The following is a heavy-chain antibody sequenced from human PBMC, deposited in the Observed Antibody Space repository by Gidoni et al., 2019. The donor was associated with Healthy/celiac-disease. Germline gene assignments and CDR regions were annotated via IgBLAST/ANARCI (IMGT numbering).Heavy chain of an antibody. CDR2: INPNSGGT. Sequence: QVQLVQSGAEVKKPGAAVKVSCKASGYTFTGYYMHWGRQAPGQGLDGMGWINPNSGGTNYAQKFQGRVTMTRDTSISTAYMELSRLRSDDTAVYYCARENRPLWLSSAGYGSGDYWGQGTLVTVSS. J-gene: IGHJ4*02. CDR1: GYTFTGYY. CDR3: ARENRPLWLSSAGYGSGDY. D-gene: IGHD5-18*01. V-gene: IGHV1-2*02.